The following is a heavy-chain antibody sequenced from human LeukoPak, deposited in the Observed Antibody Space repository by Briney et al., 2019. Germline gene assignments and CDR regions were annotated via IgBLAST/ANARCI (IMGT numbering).Heavy chain of an antibody. V-gene: IGHV3-23*01. Sequence: GGSLRLSCAASGFTFSSYAMSWVRQAPGKGLEWVSAISTSGGSTYYADPVRGRFTISRDNSKNTLYLQMNSLRAEDTAVYYCAKGGGATSSSQNYWGQGTLVTVSS. CDR2: ISTSGGST. CDR1: GFTFSSYA. J-gene: IGHJ4*02. CDR3: AKGGGATSSSQNY. D-gene: IGHD6-13*01.